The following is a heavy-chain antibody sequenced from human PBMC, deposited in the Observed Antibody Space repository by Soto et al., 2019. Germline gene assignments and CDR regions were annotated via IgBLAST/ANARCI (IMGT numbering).Heavy chain of an antibody. V-gene: IGHV4-30-4*01. Sequence: SETLSLTCNVSGGSSSTADYYLSWIRQPPGKGLEWIGYIYYRGSTYYNPSLESRVAISIDTSKNQFSLNLTSVTAADTAVYFCVSDYDSGGYIGYWGHGTLVTVSS. D-gene: IGHD3-22*01. CDR3: VSDYDSGGYIGY. CDR2: IYYRGST. CDR1: GGSSSTADYY. J-gene: IGHJ4*01.